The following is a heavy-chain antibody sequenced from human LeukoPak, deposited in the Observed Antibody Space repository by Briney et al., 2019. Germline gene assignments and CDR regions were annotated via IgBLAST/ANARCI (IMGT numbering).Heavy chain of an antibody. J-gene: IGHJ4*02. V-gene: IGHV5-51*01. CDR2: IYPGDSDA. CDR1: GYRFTSYW. CDR3: ARHGGYCSSTSCYALDY. D-gene: IGHD2-2*01. Sequence: GASLQISFKGSGYRFTSYWIGWVRPMPGKGLEWMGIIYPGDSDARYSPSFQGQVTISADKSISTAYLQWSSLKASDTAMYYCARHGGYCSSTSCYALDYWGQGTLVTVSS.